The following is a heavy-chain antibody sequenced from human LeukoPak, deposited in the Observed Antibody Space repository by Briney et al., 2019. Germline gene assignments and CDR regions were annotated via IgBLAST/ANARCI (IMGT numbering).Heavy chain of an antibody. CDR3: ARGGTPRGYSYGQIEY. D-gene: IGHD5-18*01. V-gene: IGHV3-11*04. CDR1: GFTFSDYY. J-gene: IGHJ4*02. Sequence: GGSLRLSCAASGFTFSDYYMSWIRQAPGKGLEWVPYISSSGNTIYYADSVKGRFTISKDNAKNSLYLQMNSLRAEDTAVYYCARGGTPRGYSYGQIEYWGQGTLVTVSS. CDR2: ISSSGNTI.